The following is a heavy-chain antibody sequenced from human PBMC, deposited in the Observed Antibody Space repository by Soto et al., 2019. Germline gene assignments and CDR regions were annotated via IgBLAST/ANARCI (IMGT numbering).Heavy chain of an antibody. CDR2: IIPIFGTA. V-gene: IGHV1-69*06. J-gene: IGHJ5*02. D-gene: IGHD1-7*01. CDR1: GGTFSSYA. CDR3: ARLALQGTTGWFDP. Sequence: ASVKVSCKASGGTFSSYAISWVRQAPGQGLEWMGGIIPIFGTANYAQKFQGRVTITADKSTSTAYMELSSLRSEDTAVYYCARLALQGTTGWFDPWGQGTLVTVSS.